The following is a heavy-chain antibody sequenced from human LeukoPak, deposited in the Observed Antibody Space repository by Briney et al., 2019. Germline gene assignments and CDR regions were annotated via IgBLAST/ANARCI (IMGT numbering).Heavy chain of an antibody. J-gene: IGHJ6*03. Sequence: GSSVKVSCKASGCTFSSYAISWVRQAPGQGLDWMGGIIPIFGTANYAQKFQGRVTITTDESTSTAYMELSSLRSEDTAVYYCARSIVVVPATILYHYYMDVWGKGTTVTVSS. D-gene: IGHD2-2*02. CDR1: GCTFSSYA. CDR3: ARSIVVVPATILYHYYMDV. CDR2: IIPIFGTA. V-gene: IGHV1-69*05.